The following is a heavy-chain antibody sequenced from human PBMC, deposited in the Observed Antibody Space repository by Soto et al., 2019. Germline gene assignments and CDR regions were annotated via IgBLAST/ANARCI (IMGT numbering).Heavy chain of an antibody. J-gene: IGHJ6*04. D-gene: IGHD3-10*01. CDR1: GGSISSYY. CDR3: ARAYYGSGSSKMDV. V-gene: IGHV4-59*01. CDR2: IYYSGST. Sequence: PSETLSLTCTVSGGSISSYYWSWIRQPPGKGLEWIGYIYYSGSTNYSPSLKSRVTISVDTSKNQFSLKLSSVTAADTAVYYCARAYYGSGSSKMDVWGKGTTVTVSS.